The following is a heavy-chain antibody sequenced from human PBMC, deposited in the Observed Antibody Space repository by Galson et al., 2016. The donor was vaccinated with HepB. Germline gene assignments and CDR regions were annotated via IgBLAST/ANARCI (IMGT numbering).Heavy chain of an antibody. Sequence: VRQAPGQGLEWLGWMTPNSGNTGYAQKFQGRLSLTRDISTSTAYMELSSLTPDDTAVYYCARNRAFTGDFDYWGQGTLVTVSS. CDR2: MTPNSGNT. D-gene: IGHD7-27*01. J-gene: IGHJ4*02. CDR3: ARNRAFTGDFDY. V-gene: IGHV1-8*01.